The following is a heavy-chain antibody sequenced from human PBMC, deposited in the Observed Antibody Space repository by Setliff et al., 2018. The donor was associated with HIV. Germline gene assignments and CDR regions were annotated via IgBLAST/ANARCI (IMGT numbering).Heavy chain of an antibody. D-gene: IGHD3-10*01. CDR3: ARGKGVGGVVITGGLDV. CDR1: GHTFTNVD. CDR2: MNPNTGVS. Sequence: ASVKVSCKDSGHTFTNVDIHWLRRATGQGLEWMGWMNPNTGVSGYALKFQARVTMTRDTSISTAYMELSSLTSEDTAVYYCARGKGVGGVVITGGLDVWGKGTTGTVSS. V-gene: IGHV1-8*01. J-gene: IGHJ6*04.